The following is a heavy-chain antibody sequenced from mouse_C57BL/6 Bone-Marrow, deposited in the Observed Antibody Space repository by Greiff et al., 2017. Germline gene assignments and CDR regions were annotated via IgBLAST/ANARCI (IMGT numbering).Heavy chain of an antibody. V-gene: IGHV14-3*01. J-gene: IGHJ4*01. CDR2: IDPANGNT. Sequence: EVQRVESVAELVRPGASVKLSCTASGFNIKNTYMHWVKQRPEQGLEWIGRIDPANGNTKSAPKFPGKATITADTHSNTAYLQLSSLTSEDTAIYYCARSYYSNYDAMDYWGQGTAVTVSS. CDR1: GFNIKNTY. CDR3: ARSYYSNYDAMDY. D-gene: IGHD2-5*01.